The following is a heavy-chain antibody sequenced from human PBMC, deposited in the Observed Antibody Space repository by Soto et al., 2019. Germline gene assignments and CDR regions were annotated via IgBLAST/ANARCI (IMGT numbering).Heavy chain of an antibody. CDR1: GFTFSSYS. V-gene: IGHV3-21*01. CDR3: ARGPPWSMIVVVVEYFDY. CDR2: ISSSSSYI. D-gene: IGHD3-22*01. J-gene: IGHJ4*02. Sequence: EVQLVESGGGLVKPGGSLRLSCAASGFTFSSYSMNWVRQAPGKGLEWVSSISSSSSYIYYADSVKGRFTISRDNAKNSLYLQMNSLRAEDTAVYYCARGPPWSMIVVVVEYFDYWGQGTLVTVSS.